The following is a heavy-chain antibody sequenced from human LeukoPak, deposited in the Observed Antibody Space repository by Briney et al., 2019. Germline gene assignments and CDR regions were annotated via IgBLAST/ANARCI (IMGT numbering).Heavy chain of an antibody. CDR2: ISSSSSYM. CDR1: GFTFSSYS. J-gene: IGHJ4*02. CDR3: ARDQGYSYGYYFDY. Sequence: GGSLRLSCAASGFTFSSYSMNWVRQAPGKGLEWVSSISSSSSYMYYADSVKGRFTISRDNAKNSLYLQMNSLRAEDTAVYYCARDQGYSYGYYFDYWGQGTLVTVSS. V-gene: IGHV3-21*01. D-gene: IGHD5-18*01.